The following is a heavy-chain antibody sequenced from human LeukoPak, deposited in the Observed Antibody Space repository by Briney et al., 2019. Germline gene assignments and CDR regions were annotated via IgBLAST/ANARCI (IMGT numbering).Heavy chain of an antibody. J-gene: IGHJ4*02. V-gene: IGHV3-48*01. Sequence: GGSLRLSCAASGFTFSRYSMNWVRQAPGEGLKWVAYFGITSTIYYAESVKGRFTISRDNAKNSLYLQMNSLRAEDTAVYYCAGFGDYPYWGQGTLVTVSS. CDR2: FGITSTI. CDR3: AGFGDYPY. CDR1: GFTFSRYS. D-gene: IGHD4-17*01.